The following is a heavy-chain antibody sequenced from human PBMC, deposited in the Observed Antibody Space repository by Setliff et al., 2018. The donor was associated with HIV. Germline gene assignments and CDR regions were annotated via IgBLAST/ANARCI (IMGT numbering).Heavy chain of an antibody. D-gene: IGHD3-22*01. J-gene: IGHJ5*02. CDR1: GYSISSDYY. CDR3: AGRVYYYDSSGYLREEGFDP. CDR2: IYYSWST. V-gene: IGHV4-38-2*02. Sequence: SETLSLTCTVSGYSISSDYYWGLIRQPPGKGLEWIGSIYYSWSTNYNPSLKSRVTMSVDTSKNQFSLKLSSVTAADAVVYCCAGRVYYYDSSGYLREEGFDPWGQGTVVTVSS.